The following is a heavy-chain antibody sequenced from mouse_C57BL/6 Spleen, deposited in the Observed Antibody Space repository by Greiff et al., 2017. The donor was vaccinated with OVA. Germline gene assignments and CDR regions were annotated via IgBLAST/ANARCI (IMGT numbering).Heavy chain of an antibody. V-gene: IGHV2-2*01. CDR3: ARTLDYGSSLFAY. J-gene: IGHJ3*01. CDR2: IWSGGST. D-gene: IGHD1-1*01. CDR1: GFSLTSYG. Sequence: VKLVESGPGLVQPSQSLSITCTVSGFSLTSYGVHWVRQSPGKGLEWLGVIWSGGSTDYNAAFISRLSISKDNSKSQVFFKMNSLQADDTAIYYCARTLDYGSSLFAYWGQGTLVTVSA.